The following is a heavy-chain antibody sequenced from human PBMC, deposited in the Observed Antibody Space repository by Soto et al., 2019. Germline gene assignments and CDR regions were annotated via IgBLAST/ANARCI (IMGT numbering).Heavy chain of an antibody. CDR2: IYYSGST. CDR3: ARGLPRVGAYDY. D-gene: IGHD1-26*01. Sequence: SETLSLTCTVSGGSISSYYWSWIRQPPGKGLEWIGYIYYSGSTNYNPSLKSRVTISVDTSKNQFSLKLSSVTAPDTAVYYCARGLPRVGAYDYWGQGTLVTVSS. CDR1: GGSISSYY. V-gene: IGHV4-59*01. J-gene: IGHJ4*02.